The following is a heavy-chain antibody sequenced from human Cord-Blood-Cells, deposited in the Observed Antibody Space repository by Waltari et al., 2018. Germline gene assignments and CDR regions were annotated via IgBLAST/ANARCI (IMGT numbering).Heavy chain of an antibody. Sequence: QVQLVQSGAEVKKPGASVKVSCKASGYTFTSYGISWVRQAPGQGLEWMGWISAYNGNTNYAQKVQGRVTMTTDTSTSTADMELRSLRSDDTAVYYCARGSPKKLTGGSDAFDIWGQGTMVTVSS. CDR2: ISAYNGNT. J-gene: IGHJ3*02. CDR3: ARGSPKKLTGGSDAFDI. V-gene: IGHV1-18*01. CDR1: GYTFTSYG. D-gene: IGHD7-27*01.